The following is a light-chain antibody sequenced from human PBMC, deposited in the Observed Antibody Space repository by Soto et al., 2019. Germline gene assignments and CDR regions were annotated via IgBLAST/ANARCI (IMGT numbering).Light chain of an antibody. Sequence: DVQMTQYPSSVSASVGDRVTITCRASQGIGRWLAWYQQRPGKAPSFLIYAASSLQGGDPSRFSGSGSGTDFTLTISNLQPEYFATYFCQQGDSFPVTFGQGTRLEMK. CDR1: QGIGRW. J-gene: IGKJ5*01. V-gene: IGKV1D-12*01. CDR3: QQGDSFPVT. CDR2: AAS.